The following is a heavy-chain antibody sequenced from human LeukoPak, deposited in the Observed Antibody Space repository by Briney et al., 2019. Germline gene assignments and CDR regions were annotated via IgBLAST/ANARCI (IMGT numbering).Heavy chain of an antibody. V-gene: IGHV5-51*01. Sequence: GESLKISCKASGYTFTSYWIGWVRQMPGKGPEWVGIIYPGDFDTRYSPSFQGRVTISADRSISTAYLQWNSLKASDTAMYFCATSTQWFGELKAFDYWGQGTLVTVSS. CDR3: ATSTQWFGELKAFDY. J-gene: IGHJ4*02. CDR2: IYPGDFDT. D-gene: IGHD3-10*01. CDR1: GYTFTSYW.